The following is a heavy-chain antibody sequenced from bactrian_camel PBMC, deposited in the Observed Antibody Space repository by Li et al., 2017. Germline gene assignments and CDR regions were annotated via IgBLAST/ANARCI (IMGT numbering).Heavy chain of an antibody. D-gene: IGHD2*01. CDR1: GYIHRRYC. CDR2: IDGDGK. J-gene: IGHJ4*01. Sequence: QLVESGGGSVQAGGSLRLSCAVSGYIHRRYCMGWFRQVPGKEREGVASIDGDGKWYAESLKGRSTISTDDANNTLDLQIDSLQPEDTAMYYCAPDLEIRGGYCYKTNNYWGQGTQVTVS. CDR3: APDLEIRGGYCYKTNNY. V-gene: IGHV3S6*01.